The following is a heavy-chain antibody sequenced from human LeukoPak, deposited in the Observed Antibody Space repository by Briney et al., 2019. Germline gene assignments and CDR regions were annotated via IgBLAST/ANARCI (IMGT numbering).Heavy chain of an antibody. CDR2: IYNSGST. CDR1: GGSISSDH. D-gene: IGHD6-19*01. CDR3: AQWLVRGWFDP. Sequence: PSETLSITCIVSGGSISSDHWSWIRQPAGKGLEWIGHIYNSGSTTYNPSLKSRVTMSVDTSKSQFSLKLSPVTAADTAVYYCAQWLVRGWFDPWGQGTLVTVSS. V-gene: IGHV4-4*07. J-gene: IGHJ5*02.